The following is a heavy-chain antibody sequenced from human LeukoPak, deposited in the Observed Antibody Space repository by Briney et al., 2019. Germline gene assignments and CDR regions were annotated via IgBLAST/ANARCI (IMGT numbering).Heavy chain of an antibody. Sequence: GGSLRLSCAASGFTFSSYAMHWVRQAPGKGLEWVALISYDGSNKYYADSVKARFIISRDNSKNTVYLQMNSLRAEDTAVYYCARDLSGVAGYTYGRGIDYWGQGTLVTVSS. CDR2: ISYDGSNK. CDR1: GFTFSSYA. V-gene: IGHV3-30*04. J-gene: IGHJ4*02. D-gene: IGHD5-18*01. CDR3: ARDLSGVAGYTYGRGIDY.